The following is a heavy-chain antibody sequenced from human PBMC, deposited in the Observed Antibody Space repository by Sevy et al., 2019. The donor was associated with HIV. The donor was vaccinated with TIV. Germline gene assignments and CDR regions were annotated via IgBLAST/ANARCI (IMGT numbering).Heavy chain of an antibody. Sequence: GGSLRLSCAASGFTFNTYGMHWVRQAPGRGLEWVATINLDGSETFYVDSVKGRFTISRHNPRKSVYLQMTSLSAEDTAVYYCARLFYGSADYWGQGTLVTVSS. CDR3: ARLFYGSADY. J-gene: IGHJ4*02. V-gene: IGHV3-7*01. CDR2: INLDGSET. D-gene: IGHD3-10*01. CDR1: GFTFNTYG.